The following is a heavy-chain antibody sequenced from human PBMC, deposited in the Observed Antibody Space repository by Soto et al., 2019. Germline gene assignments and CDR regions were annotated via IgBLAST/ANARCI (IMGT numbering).Heavy chain of an antibody. V-gene: IGHV1-46*03. Sequence: ASVKVSCKASGYTFTSDSMHWLRQAAGQRLEWMGGINASRGNTNYAQNFQGRVTMTRDTSTSTVYMELSSLRSGDTAVYYCAREVVVVLGALSSFYDGFDVWGQGTTVTVSS. J-gene: IGHJ6*02. CDR3: AREVVVVLGALSSFYDGFDV. CDR2: INASRGNT. CDR1: GYTFTSDS. D-gene: IGHD2-2*01.